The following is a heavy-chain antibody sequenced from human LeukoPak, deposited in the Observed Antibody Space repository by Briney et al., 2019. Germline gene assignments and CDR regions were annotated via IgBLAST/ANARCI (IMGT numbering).Heavy chain of an antibody. D-gene: IGHD2-15*01. V-gene: IGHV3-7*01. CDR1: GFTFSSYW. J-gene: IGHJ4*02. Sequence: AGGSLRLSCAASGFTFSSYWMSWVRQAPGKGLEWVANIKQDGSEKYYVDSVKGRFTISRDNAKNSLYLQMNSLRAEDTAVYYCARFCSGDSCYYAIDYWGQGTLVTVSS. CDR3: ARFCSGDSCYYAIDY. CDR2: IKQDGSEK.